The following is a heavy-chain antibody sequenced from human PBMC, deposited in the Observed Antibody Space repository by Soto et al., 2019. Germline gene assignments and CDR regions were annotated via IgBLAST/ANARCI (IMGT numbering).Heavy chain of an antibody. CDR3: GRDNGYGSGSVDY. V-gene: IGHV1-18*01. CDR1: GYTFTSYG. D-gene: IGHD3-10*01. J-gene: IGHJ4*02. Sequence: QVHLVQSGVEVQKPGASVKVSCKTSGYTFTSYGISSVRQAPGQGLEWMGWISAYNYDTYSVEKLQDRVTMTIDRSTSTAYMELRSLRSDDTAVYYCGRDNGYGSGSVDYWGLGTLVTVSS. CDR2: ISAYNYDT.